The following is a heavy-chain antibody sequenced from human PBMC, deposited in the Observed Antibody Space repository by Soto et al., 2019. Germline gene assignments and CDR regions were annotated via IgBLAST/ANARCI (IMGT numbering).Heavy chain of an antibody. CDR2: MYLSGST. CDR3: ARGSGWYFH. CDR1: GDSISGSS. J-gene: IGHJ4*02. Sequence: QVQLQESGPGLVKPSETLSLTCTVSGDSISGSSWSWIRQPPGKGLEWIAYMYLSGSTNYNPSLKXRXTTXVDTSKNQFSLKLSSVTAADTAVYYCARGSGWYFHWGQGTLVTVSS. D-gene: IGHD6-19*01. V-gene: IGHV4-59*01.